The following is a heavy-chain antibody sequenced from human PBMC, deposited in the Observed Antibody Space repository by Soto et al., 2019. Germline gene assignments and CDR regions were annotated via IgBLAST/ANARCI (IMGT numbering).Heavy chain of an antibody. Sequence: GGSLRLSCAASGFTFSSYAMSWVRQAPGKGLEWVSAISGSGGSTYYADSVKGRFTISRDNSKNTLYLQMNSLRAEDTAVYYCAAEDYDFWSGSIPSYYFDYWGQGTLVTVSS. J-gene: IGHJ4*02. CDR3: AAEDYDFWSGSIPSYYFDY. D-gene: IGHD3-3*01. CDR2: ISGSGGST. CDR1: GFTFSSYA. V-gene: IGHV3-23*01.